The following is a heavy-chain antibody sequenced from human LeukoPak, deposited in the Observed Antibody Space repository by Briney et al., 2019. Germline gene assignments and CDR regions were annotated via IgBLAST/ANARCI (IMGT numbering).Heavy chain of an antibody. CDR2: INPSGSST. D-gene: IGHD2/OR15-2a*01. J-gene: IGHJ4*02. CDR3: ARAYGEYGY. CDR1: GYSFTRYY. V-gene: IGHV1-46*01. Sequence: ASVKVSCKASGYSFTRYYMHWVRQVSGQGLEGMGIINPSGSSTSYAEKFQGRVTMTRDTSTTTVYMELSSLRSEDTAVYYCARAYGEYGYWGQGTLVTVSS.